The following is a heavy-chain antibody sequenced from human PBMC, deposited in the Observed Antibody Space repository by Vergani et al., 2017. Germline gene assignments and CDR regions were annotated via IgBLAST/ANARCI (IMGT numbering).Heavy chain of an antibody. V-gene: IGHV1-2*02. J-gene: IGHJ2*01. CDR2: INPNNGGS. D-gene: IGHD5-24*01. Sequence: QVQLVQSGAEVKKPGASVKVSCKASEYSFSAFYIHWVRQAPGQGLEWMGWINPNNGGSNYAQKFQDRVTMTRDTSITTAYMELSSLRSEDTAVYYCAADSGMATITGWYFDLWGRGTLVTVSS. CDR1: EYSFSAFY. CDR3: AADSGMATITGWYFDL.